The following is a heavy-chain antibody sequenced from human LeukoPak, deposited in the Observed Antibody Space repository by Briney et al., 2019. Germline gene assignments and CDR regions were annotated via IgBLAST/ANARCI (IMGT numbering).Heavy chain of an antibody. CDR3: AKEGRGGNLAFDY. V-gene: IGHV3-23*01. CDR2: ISVSGGST. J-gene: IGHJ4*02. Sequence: GGSLRLSCAASGFTVSSNYMSWVRQAPGKGLEWVSGISVSGGSTYYVDSVKGRFTISRDNSKNSLYLQMNSLRAEDTAVYYCAKEGRGGNLAFDYWGQGTLVTVSS. D-gene: IGHD4-23*01. CDR1: GFTVSSNY.